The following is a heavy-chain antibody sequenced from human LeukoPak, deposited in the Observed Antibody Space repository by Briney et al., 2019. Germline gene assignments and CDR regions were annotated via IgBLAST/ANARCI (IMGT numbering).Heavy chain of an antibody. CDR2: ISYDGTNK. CDR3: ARGSRAHYYDSSGYLTYYYYYMDV. CDR1: GFTFSSYA. Sequence: PGGSLRLSCAASGFTFSSYAMHWVRQAPGKGLEWVSVISYDGTNKYYADSVKGRFTISRDNSKNTLYLQMNSLRAEDTAVYYCARGSRAHYYDSSGYLTYYYYYMDVWGKGTTVTVSS. J-gene: IGHJ6*03. D-gene: IGHD3-22*01. V-gene: IGHV3-30*04.